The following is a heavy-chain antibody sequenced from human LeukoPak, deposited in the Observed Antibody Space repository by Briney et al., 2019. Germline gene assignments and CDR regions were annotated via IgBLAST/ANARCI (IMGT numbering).Heavy chain of an antibody. V-gene: IGHV3-74*01. Sequence: GGSLRLSCAASGFTFSSYWMHWVRQAPGKGLEWVSRINSDGSSTSYADSVKGRFTISRDNAKNTLYLQMNSLRAEDTAVYYCARAGAVTGIAVAGGDYWGQGTLVTVSS. J-gene: IGHJ4*02. CDR2: INSDGSST. CDR3: ARAGAVTGIAVAGGDY. D-gene: IGHD6-19*01. CDR1: GFTFSSYW.